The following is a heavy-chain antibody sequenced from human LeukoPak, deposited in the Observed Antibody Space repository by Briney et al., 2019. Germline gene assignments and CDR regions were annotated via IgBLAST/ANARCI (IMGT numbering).Heavy chain of an antibody. D-gene: IGHD2-2*01. CDR2: IIPILGIA. J-gene: IGHJ4*02. CDR3: ARDVRDIVVVPAHKRFDY. Sequence: GASVKVSCKASGYTFTGYYMHWVRQAPGQGLEWMGRIIPILGIANYAQKFQGRVTITADKSTSTAYMELSSLRSEDTAVYYCARDVRDIVVVPAHKRFDYWGQGTLVTVSS. CDR1: GYTFTGYY. V-gene: IGHV1-69*04.